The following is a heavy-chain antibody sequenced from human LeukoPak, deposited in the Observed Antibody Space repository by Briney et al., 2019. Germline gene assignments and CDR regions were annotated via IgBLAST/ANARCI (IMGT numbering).Heavy chain of an antibody. CDR3: ARDDLPSGYDPESAFDI. CDR1: GGSFSGYY. D-gene: IGHD5-12*01. CDR2: INHSGST. V-gene: IGHV4-34*01. J-gene: IGHJ3*02. Sequence: SETLSLTCTVYGGSFSGYYWSWIRQPPGKGLEWIGEINHSGSTNYNPSLKSRVTISVDTSKNQFSLKLSSVTAADTAVYYCARDDLPSGYDPESAFDIWGQGTMVTVSS.